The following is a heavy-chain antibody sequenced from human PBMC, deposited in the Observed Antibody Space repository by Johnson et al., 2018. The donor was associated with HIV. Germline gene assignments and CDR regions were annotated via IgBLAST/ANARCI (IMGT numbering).Heavy chain of an antibody. D-gene: IGHD2-21*02. CDR1: GFTVSSNY. V-gene: IGHV3-66*01. Sequence: VQLVESGGGVVQPGGSLRLSCAASGFTVSSNYMNWVRQAPGKGLEWVSVIYSGGSTYYADSVKGRFTIPRDNSKNTLYLQMNSLRAEDTAVYYCARDHRAYVGGDCYSEAFDIWGQGTMVTVSS. CDR3: ARDHRAYVGGDCYSEAFDI. CDR2: IYSGGST. J-gene: IGHJ3*02.